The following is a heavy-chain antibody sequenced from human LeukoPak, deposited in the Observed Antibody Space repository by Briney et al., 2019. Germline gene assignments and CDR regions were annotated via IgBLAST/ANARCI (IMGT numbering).Heavy chain of an antibody. CDR3: ARGGDWYSFRLYFDY. Sequence: GASVKVSCKASGGTFSSYAISWVRQAPGQGLEWMGGIIPIFGTANYAQKFQGRVTITADESTSTAYMELSSLRSEDTAVYYCARGGDWYSFRLYFDYWGQGTLVTVSS. CDR2: IIPIFGTA. CDR1: GGTFSSYA. J-gene: IGHJ4*02. D-gene: IGHD3/OR15-3a*01. V-gene: IGHV1-69*13.